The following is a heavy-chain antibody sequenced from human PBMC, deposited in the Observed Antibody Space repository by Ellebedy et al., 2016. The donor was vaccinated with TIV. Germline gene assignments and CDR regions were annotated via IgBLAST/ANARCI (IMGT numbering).Heavy chain of an antibody. Sequence: GESLKISCAASGFTFSNAWVNWVRQAPGKGLQWVANIKQDGSEKFYVDSVKGRFTISRDNANNSLFLQMTSLRAEDTAVYYCAKTGFYYYYGMDVWGQGTTVTVSS. CDR3: AKTGFYYYYGMDV. V-gene: IGHV3-7*01. J-gene: IGHJ6*02. CDR1: GFTFSNAW. CDR2: IKQDGSEK.